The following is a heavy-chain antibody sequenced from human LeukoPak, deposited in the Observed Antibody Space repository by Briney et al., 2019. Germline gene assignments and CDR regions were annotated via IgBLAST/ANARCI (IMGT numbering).Heavy chain of an antibody. CDR2: IIPIFGIA. CDR3: VRETSGYDWSGYSTFDY. D-gene: IGHD3-3*01. J-gene: IGHJ4*02. V-gene: IGHV1-69*04. Sequence: SVKVSCKASGGTFSSYAISWVRQAPGQGLEWMGRIIPIFGIANYAQKFQGRVTITADKSTSTAYMELSSLRSEDTAVYYCVRETSGYDWSGYSTFDYWGQGTLVTVSS. CDR1: GGTFSSYA.